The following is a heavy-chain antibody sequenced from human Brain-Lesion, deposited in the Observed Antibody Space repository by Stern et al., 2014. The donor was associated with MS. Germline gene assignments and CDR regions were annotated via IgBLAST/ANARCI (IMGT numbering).Heavy chain of an antibody. CDR1: GVTFDDFA. J-gene: IGHJ4*02. D-gene: IGHD3-22*01. CDR2: INWNSGSL. V-gene: IGHV3-9*01. CDR3: TKDSGYFSGLFDS. Sequence: VQLVQSGGGLVQPGRSLRLSCAASGVTFDDFAMHWVRQAPGKGLECVSGINWNSGSLAYADSVKGRFSISRDSAKNSLFLQMNSLRPEDTALYYCTKDSGYFSGLFDSWGQGTLVTVSS.